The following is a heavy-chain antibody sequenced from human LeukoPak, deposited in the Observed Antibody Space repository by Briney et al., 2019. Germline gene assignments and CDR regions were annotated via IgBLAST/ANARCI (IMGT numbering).Heavy chain of an antibody. CDR1: GGSISSGGYY. CDR2: IYYSGST. CDR3: ARENPIVVVPAAAWSWFDP. Sequence: SQTLSLTCTVSGGSISSGGYYWSWIRQHPGKGLEWIGYIYYSGSTYYNPSLKSRVTIPVDTSKNQFSLKLSSVTAADTAVYYCARENPIVVVPAAAWSWFDPWGQGTLVTVSS. D-gene: IGHD2-2*01. V-gene: IGHV4-31*03. J-gene: IGHJ5*02.